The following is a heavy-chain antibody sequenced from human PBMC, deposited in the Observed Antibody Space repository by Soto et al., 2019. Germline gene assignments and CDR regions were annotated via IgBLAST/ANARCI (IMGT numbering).Heavy chain of an antibody. D-gene: IGHD5-12*01. CDR3: ARGVGYAGVDY. V-gene: IGHV4-34*01. CDR2: INHSGST. Sequence: QVQLQQWGAGLLKPSETLSLTCAVYGGSFSAYYWSWIRQPPGKGLEWIGEINHSGSTTYNPSLKRRVTISGDRYKNQFSLKLSSVTAADTALYYCARGVGYAGVDYWGQGTLVTVSS. CDR1: GGSFSAYY. J-gene: IGHJ4*02.